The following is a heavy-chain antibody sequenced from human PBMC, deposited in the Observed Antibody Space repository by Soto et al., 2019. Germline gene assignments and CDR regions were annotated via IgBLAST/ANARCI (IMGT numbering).Heavy chain of an antibody. J-gene: IGHJ6*03. Sequence: SETLSLTCAVYGGSFSGYYWSWIRQPPGKGLEWIGEINHSGSTNYNPSLKSRVTISVDTSKNQFSLKLSSVTAADTAVYYCARYRFGGPPYPTYYYYYMDVWGKGTTVTVSS. CDR3: ARYRFGGPPYPTYYYYYMDV. D-gene: IGHD3-10*01. CDR1: GGSFSGYY. V-gene: IGHV4-34*01. CDR2: INHSGST.